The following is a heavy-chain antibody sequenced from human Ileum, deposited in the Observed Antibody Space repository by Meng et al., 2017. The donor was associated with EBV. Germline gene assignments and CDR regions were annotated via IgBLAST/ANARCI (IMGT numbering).Heavy chain of an antibody. CDR3: ARGRGYGDYGSLY. D-gene: IGHD4-17*01. V-gene: IGHV4-34*01. CDR2: INHSGST. J-gene: IGHJ4*02. Sequence: QGQLQQWGAGLLKPSETLSLTCAVYGGSFSCYYWSWIRQPPGKGLEWIGEINHSGSTNYNPSLKSRVTISVDTSKNQFSLKLSSVTAADTAVYYCARGRGYGDYGSLYWGQGTLVTVSS. CDR1: GGSFSCYY.